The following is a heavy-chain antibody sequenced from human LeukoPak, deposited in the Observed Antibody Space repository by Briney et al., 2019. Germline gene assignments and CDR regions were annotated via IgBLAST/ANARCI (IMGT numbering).Heavy chain of an antibody. V-gene: IGHV3-7*05. CDR3: ARASDPWLQLT. J-gene: IGHJ5*02. D-gene: IGHD5-24*01. Sequence: QPGGSLRLSCAASGFTFSNYWMIWVRQAPGKGLEWVGNIKQDGSEERYADSVRGRFSISRDNAQTSLYLQMNSLRAEDTAVYYCARASDPWLQLTWGQGTLVTVSS. CDR2: IKQDGSEE. CDR1: GFTFSNYW.